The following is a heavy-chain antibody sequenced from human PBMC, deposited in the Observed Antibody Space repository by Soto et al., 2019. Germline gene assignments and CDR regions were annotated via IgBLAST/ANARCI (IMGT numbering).Heavy chain of an antibody. J-gene: IGHJ4*02. Sequence: SETLSFTCTVSGGSISSSSYYWGWIRQPPGKGLEWIGSIYYSGSTYYNPSLKSRVTISVDTSKNQFSLKLSSVTAADTAVYYCARIRDSSGYYDPTPRGFDYWGQGTLVTVSS. CDR1: GGSISSSSYY. V-gene: IGHV4-39*01. CDR3: ARIRDSSGYYDPTPRGFDY. CDR2: IYYSGST. D-gene: IGHD3-22*01.